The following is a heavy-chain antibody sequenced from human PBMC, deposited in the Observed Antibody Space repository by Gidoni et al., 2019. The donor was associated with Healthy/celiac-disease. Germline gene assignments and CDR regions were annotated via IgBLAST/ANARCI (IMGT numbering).Heavy chain of an antibody. CDR3: ARDTDTAMVTGMDV. D-gene: IGHD5-18*01. J-gene: IGHJ6*02. CDR2: IWYDGSNK. Sequence: QVQLVESGGGVVQPGRSLRLSCAASGFTFSSYGMHWVRQAPGKGLEWVAVIWYDGSNKYYADSVKGRFTISRDNSKNTLYLQMNSLRAEDTAVYYCARDTDTAMVTGMDVWGQGTTVTVSS. CDR1: GFTFSSYG. V-gene: IGHV3-33*01.